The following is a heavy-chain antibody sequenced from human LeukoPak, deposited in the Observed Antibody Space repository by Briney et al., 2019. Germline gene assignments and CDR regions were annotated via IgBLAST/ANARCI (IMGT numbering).Heavy chain of an antibody. Sequence: SETLSLTCSVSGASISSDYWNWIRQPPGKGLEWIGFISRNGNTFYNASLKSRVTMSIDRSKNQFSLNLNFVTAADTAVYYCARSYYYNSGTYGPVVDYWGQGTLVTVSS. D-gene: IGHD3-10*01. CDR3: ARSYYYNSGTYGPVVDY. CDR1: GASISSDY. J-gene: IGHJ4*02. V-gene: IGHV4-59*04. CDR2: ISRNGNT.